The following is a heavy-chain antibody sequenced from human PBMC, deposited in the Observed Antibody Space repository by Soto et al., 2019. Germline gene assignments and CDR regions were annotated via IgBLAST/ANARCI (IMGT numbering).Heavy chain of an antibody. J-gene: IGHJ6*02. Sequence: PSETLSLTCAVSGYSISSGYYWGWIRQPPGKGLEWIGSIYHSGSTYYNPSLKSRVTISVDTSKNQFSLKLSSVTAADTAVYYCARKSPLYYGMDVWGQGTTVTVSS. CDR2: IYHSGST. V-gene: IGHV4-38-2*01. CDR1: GYSISSGYY. CDR3: ARKSPLYYGMDV.